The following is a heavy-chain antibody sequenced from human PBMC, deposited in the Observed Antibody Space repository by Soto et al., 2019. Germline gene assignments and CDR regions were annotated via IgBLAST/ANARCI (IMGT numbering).Heavy chain of an antibody. CDR2: IDPSDSYT. CDR3: ARHEVVVAATLFDY. J-gene: IGHJ4*02. CDR1: GYSFTSYW. V-gene: IGHV5-10-1*01. D-gene: IGHD2-15*01. Sequence: GESLKISCRGSGYSFTSYWISWVRQMPGKGLEWMGRIDPSDSYTNYSPSFQGHVTISADKSISTAYLQWSSLKASDTAMYYCARHEVVVAATLFDYWGQGTLVTVSS.